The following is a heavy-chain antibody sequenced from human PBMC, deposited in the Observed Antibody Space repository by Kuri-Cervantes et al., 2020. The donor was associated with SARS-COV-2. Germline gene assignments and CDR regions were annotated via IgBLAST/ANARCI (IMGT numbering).Heavy chain of an antibody. J-gene: IGHJ2*01. Sequence: SETLSLTCAVYGGSFSGYYWSWIRQPPGKGLEWIGEINHSGSTNYNPPLKSRVTISVDTSKNQFSLKLSSVTAADTAVYYCARVGTRRITIFGVVNNWYFDLWGRGTLVTVSS. CDR1: GGSFSGYY. V-gene: IGHV4-34*01. D-gene: IGHD3-3*01. CDR3: ARVGTRRITIFGVVNNWYFDL. CDR2: INHSGST.